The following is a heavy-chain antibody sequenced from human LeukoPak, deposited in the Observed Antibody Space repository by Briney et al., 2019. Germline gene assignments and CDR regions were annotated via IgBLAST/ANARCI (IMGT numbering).Heavy chain of an antibody. D-gene: IGHD1/OR15-1a*01. CDR1: GGSISSYY. CDR2: IYYSGST. Sequence: SETLSLTCTVSGGSISSYYWSWIRQPPGKGLEWIGYIYYSGSTYYNPSLESRVTISVDTSKNQFSLKLSSVTAADTAVYYCARNGVRYEQLDYWGQGTLVTVSS. V-gene: IGHV4-59*12. CDR3: ARNGVRYEQLDY. J-gene: IGHJ4*02.